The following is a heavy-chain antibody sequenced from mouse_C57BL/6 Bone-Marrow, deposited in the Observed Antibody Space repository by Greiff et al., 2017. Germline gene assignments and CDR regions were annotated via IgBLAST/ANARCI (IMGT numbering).Heavy chain of an antibody. Sequence: QVQLQQSGAELMKPGASVKLSCKATGYTFTGYWIEGVKQRPGHGLEWIGEILPGSGSTTYNEKFKGKATFTADTSSNTAYMQLSSLTTEDSAIYYCARRRVYYGRYFDYWGQGTTLTVSS. CDR2: ILPGSGST. D-gene: IGHD2-1*01. CDR3: ARRRVYYGRYFDY. J-gene: IGHJ2*01. V-gene: IGHV1-9*01. CDR1: GYTFTGYW.